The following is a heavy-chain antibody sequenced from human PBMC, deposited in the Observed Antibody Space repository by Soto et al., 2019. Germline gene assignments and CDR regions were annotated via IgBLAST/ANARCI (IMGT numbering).Heavy chain of an antibody. D-gene: IGHD2-2*01. CDR2: INPNSGGT. J-gene: IGHJ3*02. CDR3: ARGPYCSSASCPWAFDI. V-gene: IGHV1-2*02. Sequence: QVQLVQSGAEVKKPGASVKVSCKASGYTFTGYYMHWVRQAPGQGLEWMGWINPNSGGTNYAQKFQGRVTMTRDTSISTAYMELSRLRSDDTAVYYCARGPYCSSASCPWAFDIWGQGTMVTVSS. CDR1: GYTFTGYY.